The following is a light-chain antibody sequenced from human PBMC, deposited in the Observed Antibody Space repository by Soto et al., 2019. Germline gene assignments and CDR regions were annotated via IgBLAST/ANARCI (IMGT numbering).Light chain of an antibody. Sequence: ASVSGSPGQSITISCTGTSSDVAGYNYVSWYQQHPGKAPKLMIYEVSNRPSGVSNRFSGSKSGNTASLTISGLQAEDEADYYCSSYTSSSIDYVFGTGTKLTVL. CDR2: EVS. V-gene: IGLV2-14*01. CDR3: SSYTSSSIDYV. CDR1: SSDVAGYNY. J-gene: IGLJ1*01.